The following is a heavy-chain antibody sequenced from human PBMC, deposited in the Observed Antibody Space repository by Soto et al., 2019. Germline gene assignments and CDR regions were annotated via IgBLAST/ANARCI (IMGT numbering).Heavy chain of an antibody. Sequence: SGPTMVNPTQTLTLTCTFSGFSLSTSGAGVGWIRQPPPKALEWLAVVYWDDDKRYSPSLKSRLTITKDTSKNQVVLTMTNMDPVDTATYYCAYRRDGGWLTESYYDYWGPGTLVTVA. J-gene: IGHJ4*02. CDR3: AYRRDGGWLTESYYDY. V-gene: IGHV2-5*02. D-gene: IGHD2-15*01. CDR1: GFSLSTSGAG. CDR2: VYWDDDK.